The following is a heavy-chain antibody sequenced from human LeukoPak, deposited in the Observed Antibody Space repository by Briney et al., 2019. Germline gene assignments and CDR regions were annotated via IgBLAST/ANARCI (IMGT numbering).Heavy chain of an antibody. J-gene: IGHJ4*02. V-gene: IGHV1-18*01. Sequence: ASVKVSCKASGYTFTSYGISWVRQAPGQGLEWMGWISAYNGNTNYAQKLQGRVTMTTDTSTSTAYMELRSLRSDDTAVYYCARDPHYDLWSGYGTTLGDYWGQGTLVTVSS. CDR1: GYTFTSYG. CDR3: ARDPHYDLWSGYGTTLGDY. D-gene: IGHD3-3*01. CDR2: ISAYNGNT.